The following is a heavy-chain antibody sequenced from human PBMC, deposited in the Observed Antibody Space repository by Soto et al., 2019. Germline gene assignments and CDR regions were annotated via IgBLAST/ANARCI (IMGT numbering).Heavy chain of an antibody. V-gene: IGHV1-46*01. CDR3: ASDMSTN. CDR1: GYTFTSYY. Sequence: GASVKVSCKASGYTFTSYYMHWMRQAPGQGLEWMGMINPSGGNTSYAQKFQGRVTMTRDTSISTAYMELTNLRSEDTAIYYCASDMSTNWGQGTLVTVSS. J-gene: IGHJ4*02. CDR2: INPSGGNT. D-gene: IGHD2-2*01.